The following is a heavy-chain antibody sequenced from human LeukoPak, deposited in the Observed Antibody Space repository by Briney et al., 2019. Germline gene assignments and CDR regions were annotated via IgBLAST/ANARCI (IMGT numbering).Heavy chain of an antibody. CDR1: AGSFSPYY. CDR2: ISYSGNT. D-gene: IGHD3-10*01. Sequence: SETLSLTCTVSAGSFSPYYWSWLRQPPGKGLEYTGYISYSGNTNYNPSLKSRVTISLDTSKNQFSLNLSSVTAADTAIYYCARGSDDYGSGYLDYWGQGTLVTVSS. CDR3: ARGSDDYGSGYLDY. J-gene: IGHJ4*02. V-gene: IGHV4-59*01.